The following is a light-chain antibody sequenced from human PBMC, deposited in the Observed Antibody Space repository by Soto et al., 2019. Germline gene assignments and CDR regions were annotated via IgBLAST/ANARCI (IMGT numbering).Light chain of an antibody. J-gene: IGKJ1*01. CDR3: YQYGSTPPT. V-gene: IGKV3-20*01. CDR1: QSVSSN. Sequence: DIVLTQTPGTLSLSPGDRATLSCRASQSVSSNLAWYQQKPGQAPRLLIYGASNRATGIPTRFSGSGSGTDFTLTISRLEPEDFVVSYCYQYGSTPPTFGQGTKVDIK. CDR2: GAS.